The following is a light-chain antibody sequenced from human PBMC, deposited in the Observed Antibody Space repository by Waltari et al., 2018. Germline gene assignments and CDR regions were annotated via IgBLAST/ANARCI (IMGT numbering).Light chain of an antibody. Sequence: SYVLTQPPSVSVAPGKTARITCGGNNIGSKSVHWYQQKPGQAPVRGIYYDSDRPSGIPERFSGSNSGNTATLTISRVEAGDEADYYCQVWDSSSDHPVVFGGGTKLTVL. V-gene: IGLV3-21*04. CDR1: NIGSKS. CDR3: QVWDSSSDHPVV. J-gene: IGLJ2*01. CDR2: YDS.